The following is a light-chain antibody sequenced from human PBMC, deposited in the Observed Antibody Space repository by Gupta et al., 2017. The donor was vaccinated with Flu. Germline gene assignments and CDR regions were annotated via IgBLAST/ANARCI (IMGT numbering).Light chain of an antibody. V-gene: IGKV1-9*01. CDR1: QGISSY. Sequence: GDSVTITCRASQGISSYLGWYQQKPGKAPRLLIYAASNLQSGVPSRFSGSGSGRQFTLTIRSLQPEEFATYFCQQVNSYPYTFGQGTKLEIK. CDR3: QQVNSYPYT. CDR2: AAS. J-gene: IGKJ2*01.